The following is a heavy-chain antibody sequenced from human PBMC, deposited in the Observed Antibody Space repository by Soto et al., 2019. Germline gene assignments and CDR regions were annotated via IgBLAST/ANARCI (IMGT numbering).Heavy chain of an antibody. CDR1: GGSISTVGHY. CDR2: IYHTGST. J-gene: IGHJ4*02. D-gene: IGHD3-22*01. V-gene: IGHV4-30-4*08. Sequence: SETLSLTCSVSGGSISTVGHYWTWIRQPPGKGLEWIGSIYHTGSTYYSKSLRSRLTISVDTSKNQFSMKLSSVTAAETAVYYCGTGGGNYYDSSGYLDCWGQGTLVAVAS. CDR3: GTGGGNYYDSSGYLDC.